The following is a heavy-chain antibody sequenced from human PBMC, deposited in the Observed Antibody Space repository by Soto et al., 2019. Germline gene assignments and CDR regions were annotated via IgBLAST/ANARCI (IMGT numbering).Heavy chain of an antibody. D-gene: IGHD2-8*01. J-gene: IGHJ4*02. CDR1: GFTFINNV. Sequence: WGSLRLSCAASGFTFINNVLIFFRHSPGKWLDWVSGITGSGRDTYYADSVKGRFTISRDNSKNMVFLQMNSLRAEDTALYYCAKNGLDNSPSAIDSWGPGTLVTVSS. V-gene: IGHV3-23*01. CDR3: AKNGLDNSPSAIDS. CDR2: ITGSGRDT.